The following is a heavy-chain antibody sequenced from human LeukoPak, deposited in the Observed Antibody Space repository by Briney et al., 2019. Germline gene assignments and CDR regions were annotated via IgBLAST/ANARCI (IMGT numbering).Heavy chain of an antibody. CDR2: IYYSGST. Sequence: SETLSLTCTVSGGSISSSSYYWSWIRQPPGKGLEWIGYIYYSGSTNYNPSLKSRVTISVDTSKNQFSLKLSSVTAADTAVYYCASSYNWNDETDYWGQGTLVTVSS. J-gene: IGHJ4*02. V-gene: IGHV4-61*01. CDR3: ASSYNWNDETDY. CDR1: GGSISSSSYY. D-gene: IGHD1-20*01.